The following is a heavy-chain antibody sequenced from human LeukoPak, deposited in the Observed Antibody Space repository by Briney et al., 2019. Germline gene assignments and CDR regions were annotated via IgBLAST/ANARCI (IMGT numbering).Heavy chain of an antibody. CDR2: INHSGST. CDR1: GGSISSYY. D-gene: IGHD3-9*01. J-gene: IGHJ3*02. CDR3: ARVYMPDWAFDI. Sequence: SETLSLTCTVSGGSISSYYWSWIRQPPGKGLEWIGEINHSGSTNYNPSLKSRVTISVDTSKNQFSLKLSSVTAADTAVYYCARVYMPDWAFDIWGQGTMVTVSS. V-gene: IGHV4-34*01.